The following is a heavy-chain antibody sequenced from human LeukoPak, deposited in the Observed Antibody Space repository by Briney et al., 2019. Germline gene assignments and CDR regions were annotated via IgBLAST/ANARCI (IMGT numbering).Heavy chain of an antibody. CDR3: ARDLSEMATIPFDY. V-gene: IGHV1-18*04. J-gene: IGHJ4*02. Sequence: ASVKASCKASGYTVTSYYMHWVRQAPGQGLEWMGWISAYNGNTNYAQKLQGRVTMTTDTSTSTAYMELRSLRSDDTAVYYCARDLSEMATIPFDYWGQGTLVTVSS. D-gene: IGHD5-24*01. CDR1: GYTVTSYY. CDR2: ISAYNGNT.